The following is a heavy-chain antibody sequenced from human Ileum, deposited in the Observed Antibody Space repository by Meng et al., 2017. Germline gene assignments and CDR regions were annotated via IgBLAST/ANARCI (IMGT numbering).Heavy chain of an antibody. D-gene: IGHD1-26*01. V-gene: IGHV4-59*01. J-gene: IGHJ5*02. CDR1: GGSINGYY. Sequence: GSLRLSCTVSGGSINGYYWSWIRQPPGKGLEWIGYMYYSGNTDYNPSLKSRVTISVDTSKNQLSLKLTSVTAADTAVYYCARGGSYNNWFDPWGQGTLVTVSS. CDR3: ARGGSYNNWFDP. CDR2: MYYSGNT.